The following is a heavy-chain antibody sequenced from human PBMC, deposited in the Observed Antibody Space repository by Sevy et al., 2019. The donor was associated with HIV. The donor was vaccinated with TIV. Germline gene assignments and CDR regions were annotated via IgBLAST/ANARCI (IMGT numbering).Heavy chain of an antibody. CDR1: GFTFSSYW. CDR2: IKQDGSEK. D-gene: IGHD5-12*01. Sequence: GGSLRLSCAASGFTFSSYWMSWVRQAPGKGLEWVANIKQDGSEKYYVDSVKGRFTISRDNAKNSLYLQMNSLRAEDTAVYYCARDSEIPIVATITSLDYWGQGTLVTVSS. CDR3: ARDSEIPIVATITSLDY. V-gene: IGHV3-7*03. J-gene: IGHJ4*02.